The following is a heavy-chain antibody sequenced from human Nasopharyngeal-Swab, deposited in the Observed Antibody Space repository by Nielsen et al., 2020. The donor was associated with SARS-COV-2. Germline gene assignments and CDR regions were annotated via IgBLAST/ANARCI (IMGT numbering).Heavy chain of an antibody. CDR3: ARALTQSIAVAGTLLPVYYYYYIVV. D-gene: IGHD6-19*01. Sequence: GGSLRLSCAASGFTFSSYEMNWVRQAPGKGLEWVSYISSSGSTIYYADSVKGRFTISRDNAKNSLYLQMNSLRAEDTAVYYCARALTQSIAVAGTLLPVYYYYYIVVGGKGTTVTVSS. V-gene: IGHV3-48*03. J-gene: IGHJ6*03. CDR2: ISSSGSTI. CDR1: GFTFSSYE.